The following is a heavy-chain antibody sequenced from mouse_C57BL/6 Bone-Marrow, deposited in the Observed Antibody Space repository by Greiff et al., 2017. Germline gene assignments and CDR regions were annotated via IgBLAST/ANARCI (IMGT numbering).Heavy chain of an antibody. Sequence: EVQLQQSGAELVRPGASVKLSCTASGFNIKDDYMHWVKQRPEQGLEWIGWIDPENGDTEYASKFQGKATITSATSSNTAYLQLSSLTSEDTAVYYCTPSTVVDFDYWGQGTTLTVSS. CDR1: GFNIKDDY. CDR3: TPSTVVDFDY. CDR2: IDPENGDT. J-gene: IGHJ2*01. D-gene: IGHD1-1*01. V-gene: IGHV14-4*01.